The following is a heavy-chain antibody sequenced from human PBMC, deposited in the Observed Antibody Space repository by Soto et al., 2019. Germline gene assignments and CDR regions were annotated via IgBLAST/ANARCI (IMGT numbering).Heavy chain of an antibody. CDR3: ATPPTVTTAY. CDR1: GFTFSSYA. Sequence: GESLKISCAASGFTFSSYAMSWVRQAPGKGLEWVSAISGSGGSTYYADSVKGRFTISRDNSKNTLYLQMNNLRAEDTAVYYCATPPTVTTAYWGQGTLVTVSS. CDR2: ISGSGGST. J-gene: IGHJ4*02. V-gene: IGHV3-23*01. D-gene: IGHD4-17*01.